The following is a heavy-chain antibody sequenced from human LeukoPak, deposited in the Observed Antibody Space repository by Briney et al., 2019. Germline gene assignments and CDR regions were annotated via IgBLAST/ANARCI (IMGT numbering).Heavy chain of an antibody. CDR3: ARDYYGDYGFDY. CDR2: ISSSSSTI. V-gene: IGHV3-48*02. Sequence: GGSLRLSCAASGFTFSIYSMNWVRQAPGKGLEWVSYISSSSSTIYYADSVKGRFTISRDNAKNSLYLQMSSLRDEDTAVYYCARDYYGDYGFDYWGQGTLATVSS. CDR1: GFTFSIYS. D-gene: IGHD4-17*01. J-gene: IGHJ4*02.